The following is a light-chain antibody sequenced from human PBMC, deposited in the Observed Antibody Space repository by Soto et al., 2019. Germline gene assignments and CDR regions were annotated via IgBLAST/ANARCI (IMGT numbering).Light chain of an antibody. CDR2: RNN. J-gene: IGLJ1*01. V-gene: IGLV1-47*01. CDR3: AAWADSLSGLYV. Sequence: QSGLTQPPAASGSPGQRVPIPCYGSNFIPAMNTVDWYQQLPGPAPKLVIYRNNQRPSGVPERFSGSKSGTAASLAIRGLRSEDEADDYCAAWADSLSGLYVFGTGT. CDR1: NFIPAMNT.